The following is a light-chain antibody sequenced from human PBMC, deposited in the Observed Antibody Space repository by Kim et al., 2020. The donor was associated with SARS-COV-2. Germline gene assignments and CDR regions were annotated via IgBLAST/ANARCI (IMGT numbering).Light chain of an antibody. J-gene: IGKJ4*01. CDR1: QTIGRR. V-gene: IGKV1-5*01. CDR2: DAS. Sequence: DIQMTQSPSTLSASIDDRVTITCRASQTIGRRLAWYQQKPGKAPKVLIYDASSLERGVPSKFSGSGSGTDFALTINTLQPDDFATYYCQQYYSYPLTFGGGTKVDIK. CDR3: QQYYSYPLT.